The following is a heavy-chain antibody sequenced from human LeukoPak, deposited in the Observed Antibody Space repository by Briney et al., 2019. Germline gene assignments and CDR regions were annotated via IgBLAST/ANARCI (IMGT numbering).Heavy chain of an antibody. CDR3: ARDPALGYTSGWYNWFDP. Sequence: ASVKVSCKASGYTFTSYGISWVRQAPGQGLEWMGWISAYNGNTNYAQKLQGRVTMTTDTSTSTAYMELRSLRSDDTAVDYCARDPALGYTSGWYNWFDPWGQGTLVTVSS. V-gene: IGHV1-18*01. J-gene: IGHJ5*02. D-gene: IGHD6-19*01. CDR1: GYTFTSYG. CDR2: ISAYNGNT.